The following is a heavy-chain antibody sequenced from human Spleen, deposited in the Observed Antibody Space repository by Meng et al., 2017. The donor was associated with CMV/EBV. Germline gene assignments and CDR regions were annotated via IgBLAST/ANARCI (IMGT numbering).Heavy chain of an antibody. D-gene: IGHD3-16*02. Sequence: GGSLRLSCKGSGYSFTSYWIGWVRQMPGKGLEWMGWMNPSSGDTNYAQNFQGRVTMTRDTAISTAYMELSRLTSDDTSVYYCARDYRGFGDYFDFLGQGTLVTVSS. J-gene: IGHJ4*02. V-gene: IGHV1-2*02. CDR3: ARDYRGFGDYFDF. CDR2: MNPSSGDT. CDR1: GYSFTSYW.